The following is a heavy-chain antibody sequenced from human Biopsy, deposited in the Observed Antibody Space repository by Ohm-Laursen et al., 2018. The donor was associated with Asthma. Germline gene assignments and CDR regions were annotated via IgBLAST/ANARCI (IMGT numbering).Heavy chain of an antibody. CDR2: IYSGGTS. Sequence: SLRLSCAASGFAVSRDHMFWVRQAPGKGLGWVSVIYSGGTSHTADSVRGRFTISRDYSKNTLYLQMHSLRAEDTAVYYCARGDGSNWSHYYIDYWGQGTLATVSS. V-gene: IGHV3-53*01. J-gene: IGHJ4*02. CDR1: GFAVSRDH. CDR3: ARGDGSNWSHYYIDY. D-gene: IGHD3-10*01.